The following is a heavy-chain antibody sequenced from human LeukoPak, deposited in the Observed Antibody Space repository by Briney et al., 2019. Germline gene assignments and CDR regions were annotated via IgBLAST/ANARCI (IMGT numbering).Heavy chain of an antibody. Sequence: ASVKVSCKASGYTFTGYYMHWVRQAPGQGLEWMGWINPNTGGTHYAQKFQGRVTMTRDTSISTAYLELSSLRSDDTAVYYCARENEDDGDNSDAFDIWGQGTMVTVSS. CDR1: GYTFTGYY. J-gene: IGHJ3*02. D-gene: IGHD4-23*01. CDR3: ARENEDDGDNSDAFDI. CDR2: INPNTGGT. V-gene: IGHV1-2*02.